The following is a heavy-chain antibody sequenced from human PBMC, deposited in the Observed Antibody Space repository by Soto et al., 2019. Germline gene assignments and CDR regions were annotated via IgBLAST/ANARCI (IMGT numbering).Heavy chain of an antibody. CDR3: ARDFNFLFDDFAEIRWNFDP. V-gene: IGHV4-4*07. Sequence: SETLSLTCTVSGGSISSYYWSWIRQPAGKGLEWIGRIYTSGSTNYNPSLKSRVTMSVDTSRNQFSLKLSSVTAADTAVYYCARDFNFLFDDFAEIRWNFDPWGQGTLVTLSS. J-gene: IGHJ5*02. D-gene: IGHD3-3*01. CDR1: GGSISSYY. CDR2: IYTSGST.